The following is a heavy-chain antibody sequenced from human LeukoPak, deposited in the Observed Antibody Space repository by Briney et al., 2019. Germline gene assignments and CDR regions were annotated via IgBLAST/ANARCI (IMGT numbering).Heavy chain of an antibody. CDR2: INSDGSST. CDR3: ARDPQDYYGSGSVDY. V-gene: IGHV3-74*01. CDR1: GFTFSSYW. D-gene: IGHD3-10*01. J-gene: IGHJ4*02. Sequence: HPGGSLRLSCAASGFTFSSYWMHWVRHAPGKGLVWVSRINSDGSSTSYADSVKGRFTISRDNAKNTLYLQMNSLRAEDTAVYYCARDPQDYYGSGSVDYWGQGTLVTVSS.